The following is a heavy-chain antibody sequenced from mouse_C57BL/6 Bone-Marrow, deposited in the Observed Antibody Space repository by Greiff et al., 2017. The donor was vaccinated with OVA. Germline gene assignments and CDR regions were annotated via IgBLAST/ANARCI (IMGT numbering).Heavy chain of an antibody. J-gene: IGHJ3*01. Sequence: QSGPELVKPGASVKISCKASGYTFTDYYINWVKQRPGQGLEWIGWIFPGSGSTYYNEKFKGKATLTVDKSSSTAYMLLRSLTSEDSAVYFCATGWLLRPAWFAYWGQGTLVTVSA. D-gene: IGHD2-3*01. CDR3: ATGWLLRPAWFAY. CDR2: IFPGSGST. V-gene: IGHV1-75*01. CDR1: GYTFTDYY.